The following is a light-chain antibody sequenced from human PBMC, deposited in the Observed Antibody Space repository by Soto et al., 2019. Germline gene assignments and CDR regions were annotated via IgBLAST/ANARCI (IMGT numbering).Light chain of an antibody. CDR1: QGVSSN. CDR2: GAS. Sequence: EIVMTQSPGTLSVSPGERATLSCRASQGVSSNLAWYQQKPGQTPRLLIYGASTRASGIPARFSGSGSGTEFTLNISSLQSEDFAVYYCHQYNNWPRTFGQGTKLEIQ. V-gene: IGKV3-15*01. CDR3: HQYNNWPRT. J-gene: IGKJ2*01.